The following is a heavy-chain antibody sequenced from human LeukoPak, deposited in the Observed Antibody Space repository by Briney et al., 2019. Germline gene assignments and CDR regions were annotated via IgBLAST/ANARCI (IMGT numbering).Heavy chain of an antibody. CDR3: ARAGSSSGWYSTPLNWFDP. J-gene: IGHJ5*02. CDR1: GDSVSSNSAA. D-gene: IGHD6-19*01. V-gene: IGHV6-1*01. Sequence: SQTLSLTCAISGDSVSSNSAAWNWIRQSPSRGLEWLGRTYYRSKWYNDYAVSVKSRITINPDTSKNQFSLQLNSVTPEDTAVYYCARAGSSSGWYSTPLNWFDPWGQGTLVTVSS. CDR2: TYYRSKWYN.